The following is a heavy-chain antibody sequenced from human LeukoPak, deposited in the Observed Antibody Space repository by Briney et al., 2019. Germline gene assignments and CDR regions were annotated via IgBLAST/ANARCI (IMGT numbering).Heavy chain of an antibody. D-gene: IGHD3-16*02. J-gene: IGHJ4*02. CDR2: ISSNGGST. CDR1: GFTFSSYA. CDR3: AKSIRLGELSD. Sequence: GGSLRLSCAASGFTFSSYAMHWVRQAPGKGLEYVSAISSNGGSTYYANSVKGRFTISRDNSKNTLYLQMNSLRVEDTAVFYCAKSIRLGELSDWGQGTLVTVSS. V-gene: IGHV3-64*01.